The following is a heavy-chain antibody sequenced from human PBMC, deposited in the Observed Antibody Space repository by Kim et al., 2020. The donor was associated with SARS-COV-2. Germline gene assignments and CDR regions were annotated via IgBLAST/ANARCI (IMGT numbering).Heavy chain of an antibody. CDR2: INPSGGST. CDR3: ARVLASSNYYGSGSYYSAFDY. D-gene: IGHD3-10*01. J-gene: IGHJ4*02. Sequence: ASVKVSCKASGYTFTSYYMHWVRQAPGQGLEWMGIINPSGGSTSYAQKFQGRVTMTRDTSTSTVYMELSSLRSEDTAVYYCARVLASSNYYGSGSYYSAFDYWGQGTLVTVSS. CDR1: GYTFTSYY. V-gene: IGHV1-46*01.